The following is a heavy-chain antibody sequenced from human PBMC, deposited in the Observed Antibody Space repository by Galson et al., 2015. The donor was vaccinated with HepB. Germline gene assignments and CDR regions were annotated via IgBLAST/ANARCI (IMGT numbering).Heavy chain of an antibody. Sequence: PALVKPTQTLTLTCTFSGFSLSTSGVGVGWIRQPPGKALECLALIYWNDDKRYSPSLKSRLTITKDTSKNQVVLTMTNMDPVDTATYYCAHTREWELLLDYWGQGTLVTVSS. V-gene: IGHV2-5*01. CDR3: AHTREWELLLDY. CDR1: GFSLSTSGVG. J-gene: IGHJ4*02. D-gene: IGHD1-26*01. CDR2: IYWNDDK.